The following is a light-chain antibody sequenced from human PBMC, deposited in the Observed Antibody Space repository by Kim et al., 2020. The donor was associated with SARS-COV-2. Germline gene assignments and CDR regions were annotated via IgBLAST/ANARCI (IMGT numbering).Light chain of an antibody. V-gene: IGKV3-11*01. CDR2: DAS. CDR1: QSVSSY. Sequence: EIVLTQSPATLSLSPGERATLSCRASQSVSSYLAWYQQRPGQAPRLLIYDASSRATGIPARFSGGGSGIDFTLTISSLEPEDFAVYYCQQRSHWPPTFGGGTKVDIK. J-gene: IGKJ4*01. CDR3: QQRSHWPPT.